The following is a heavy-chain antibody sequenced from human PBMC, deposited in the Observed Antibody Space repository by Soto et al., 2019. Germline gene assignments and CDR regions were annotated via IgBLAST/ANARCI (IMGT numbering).Heavy chain of an antibody. Sequence: QVQLQESGPGLVKPSQTLSLTCTVSGGSISSGDYYWSWIRQPPGKGLEWIGYIYYSGSTYYNPYLKSRVTISVDTSKNPFSLELSSVTAADTAVYYCARNLYGGNSYLGDYWGQGTLVTVSS. D-gene: IGHD2-21*02. CDR3: ARNLYGGNSYLGDY. CDR1: GGSISSGDYY. J-gene: IGHJ4*02. CDR2: IYYSGST. V-gene: IGHV4-30-4*01.